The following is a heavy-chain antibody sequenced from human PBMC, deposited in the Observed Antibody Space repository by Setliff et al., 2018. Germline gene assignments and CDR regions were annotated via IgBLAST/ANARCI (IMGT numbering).Heavy chain of an antibody. CDR2: INPDGSET. J-gene: IGHJ4*02. D-gene: IGHD3-22*01. CDR3: VKDWQNYFDSSGYYGYYDY. CDR1: GNRFSGFW. Sequence: GGSLRLSCTTSGNRFSGFWMSWVRQAAGKGLEWVVSINPDGSETYYADSVKGRFSISRDNARKLLFLQMNSLRAEDTAVYYCVKDWQNYFDSSGYYGYYDYWGQGTLVTVSS. V-gene: IGHV3-7*03.